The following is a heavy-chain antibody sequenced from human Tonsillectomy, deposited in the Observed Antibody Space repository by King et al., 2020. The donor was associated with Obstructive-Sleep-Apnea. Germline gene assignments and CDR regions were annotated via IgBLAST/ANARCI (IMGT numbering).Heavy chain of an antibody. V-gene: IGHV4-34*01. Sequence: VQLQQWGAGLLKPSETLSLICAVYGGSFSCYYWSWIRQPPGKGLEWIGEINHSGSTNFNPSLKSRVTISVDTAKNQFSLKLSSVTAADTAVYYCARGAFIIVPAAINWFDPWGQGILVTVSS. D-gene: IGHD2-2*02. J-gene: IGHJ5*02. CDR2: INHSGST. CDR3: ARGAFIIVPAAINWFDP. CDR1: GGSFSCYY.